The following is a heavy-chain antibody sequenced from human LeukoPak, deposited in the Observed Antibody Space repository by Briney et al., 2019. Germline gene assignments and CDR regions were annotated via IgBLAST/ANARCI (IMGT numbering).Heavy chain of an antibody. J-gene: IGHJ3*02. V-gene: IGHV4-59*01. D-gene: IGHD1-26*01. CDR3: ATLWRLGASTGEAFDI. CDR2: IYYSGST. Sequence: SETLSLTCTVSGGSISSYYWSWIRQSPGKGLEWIGYIYYSGSTNYNPSVKSRVTMSVDTSKNQFSLELNSVTAADTAVYYCATLWRLGASTGEAFDIWGQGTMVTVSS. CDR1: GGSISSYY.